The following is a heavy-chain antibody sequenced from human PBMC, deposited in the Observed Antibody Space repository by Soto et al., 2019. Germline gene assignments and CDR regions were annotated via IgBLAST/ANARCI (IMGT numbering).Heavy chain of an antibody. V-gene: IGHV1-3*01. J-gene: IGHJ4*02. CDR3: ARDLGFGLSDY. CDR1: GYTFTNYA. CDR2: INAGNGNT. Sequence: QVQLVQSGAEVKKPGASVKVSCKASGYTFTNYAMHWVRQAPGQRLEWMGWINAGNGNTKYSQKFQGRVTITRDTSASTAYMELSSLRSEDTAVYYCARDLGFGLSDYWGQGTLVTVSS. D-gene: IGHD3-10*01.